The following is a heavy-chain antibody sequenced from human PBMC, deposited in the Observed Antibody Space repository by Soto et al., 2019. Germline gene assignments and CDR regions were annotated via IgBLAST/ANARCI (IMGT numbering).Heavy chain of an antibody. D-gene: IGHD2-2*01. CDR1: GGTFSSYA. Sequence: ASVKVSCKASGGTFSSYAISWVRQAPGQGLEWMGGIIPIFGTANYAQKFQGRVTITADESTSTAYMELSSLRSEDTAVYYCARRYCSSTSCYDYYYGMDVWGQGTTVTVYS. J-gene: IGHJ6*02. CDR2: IIPIFGTA. CDR3: ARRYCSSTSCYDYYYGMDV. V-gene: IGHV1-69*13.